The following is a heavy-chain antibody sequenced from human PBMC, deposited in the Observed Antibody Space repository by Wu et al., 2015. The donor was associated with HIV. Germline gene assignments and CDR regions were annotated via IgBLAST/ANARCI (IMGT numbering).Heavy chain of an antibody. CDR1: GGSISSYY. CDR3: ARSQRYYFDY. J-gene: IGHJ4*02. CDR2: IYYSGST. Sequence: QVQLQESGPGLVKPSETLSLTCTVSGGSISSYYWSWIRQPPGKGLEWIGYIYYSGSTNYNPSLKSRVTISVDTSKNQSSLKLSSVTAADTAVYYCARSQRYYFDYWGQGTLVTVSS. V-gene: IGHV4-59*08. D-gene: IGHD6-25*01.